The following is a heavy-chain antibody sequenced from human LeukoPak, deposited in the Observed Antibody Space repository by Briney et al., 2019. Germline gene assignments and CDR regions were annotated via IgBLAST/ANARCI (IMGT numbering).Heavy chain of an antibody. CDR3: ARQPRQLTPGWFDP. CDR1: GGSISSTSYY. CDR2: IYYSGST. D-gene: IGHD6-13*01. J-gene: IGHJ5*02. Sequence: SETLSLTCAVSGGSISSTSYYWGWIRQPPGKGLEWIGRIYYSGSTYYNPSLKSGDTISINTSKNQFSLKLSSVTAADTAVYFCARQPRQLTPGWFDPWGQGTLVTVSS. V-gene: IGHV4-39*07.